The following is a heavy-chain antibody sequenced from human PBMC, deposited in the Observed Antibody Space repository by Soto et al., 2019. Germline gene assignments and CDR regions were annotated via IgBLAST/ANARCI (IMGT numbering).Heavy chain of an antibody. J-gene: IGHJ6*02. CDR1: GFTFSSYG. Sequence: PGGSLRLSCAASGFTFSSYGMHWVRQAPGKGLEWVSVFDSAGDPYYAGSVKGRFTISRDNAKNSLYLQMDSLRAGDTAVYYCARYRGGLDVWGQGTSVTVSS. D-gene: IGHD3-16*02. V-gene: IGHV3-13*05. CDR3: ARYRGGLDV. CDR2: FDSAGDP.